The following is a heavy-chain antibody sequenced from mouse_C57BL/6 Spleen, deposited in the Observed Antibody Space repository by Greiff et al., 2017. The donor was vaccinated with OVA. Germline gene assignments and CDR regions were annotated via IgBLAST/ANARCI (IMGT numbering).Heavy chain of an antibody. D-gene: IGHD2-4*01. CDR3: ARGGRDYFCAY. J-gene: IGHJ3*01. Sequence: QVQLQQSGAELVRPGASVKLSCKASGYTFTDYYINWVKQRPGQGLEWIARIYPGSGNTYYNEKFKGKATLTAEKSSSTAYMQLSSLTSEDSAVYFCARGGRDYFCAYWGQGTLVTVSA. V-gene: IGHV1-76*01. CDR1: GYTFTDYY. CDR2: IYPGSGNT.